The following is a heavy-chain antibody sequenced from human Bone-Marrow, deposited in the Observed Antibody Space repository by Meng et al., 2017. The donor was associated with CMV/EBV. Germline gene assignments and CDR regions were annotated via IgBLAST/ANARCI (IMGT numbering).Heavy chain of an antibody. CDR3: AKGQEQRITIFGVVIIPHYGMDV. V-gene: IGHV3-33*06. CDR2: IWYDGSNK. J-gene: IGHJ6*02. D-gene: IGHD3-3*01. CDR1: GFTFSSYG. Sequence: GESLKISRAASGFTFSSYGMHWVRQAPGKGLEWVAVIWYDGSNKYYADSVKGRFTISRDNSKNTLYLQMNSLRAEDTAVYYCAKGQEQRITIFGVVIIPHYGMDVWGQGTTVTVSS.